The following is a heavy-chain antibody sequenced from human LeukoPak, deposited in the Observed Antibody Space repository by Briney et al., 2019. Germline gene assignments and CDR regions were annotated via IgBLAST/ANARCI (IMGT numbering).Heavy chain of an antibody. J-gene: IGHJ3*02. CDR2: INPNSGGT. D-gene: IGHD4-17*01. Sequence: ASVKVSCKASGYTFTGYYMHWVRQAPGQGLEWMGWINPNSGGTNYAQKFQGRVTMTRDTSISTAYMELSRLRSDDTAVYYCARDYGDYGSWYAFDIWGQGTVVTVSS. CDR3: ARDYGDYGSWYAFDI. CDR1: GYTFTGYY. V-gene: IGHV1-2*02.